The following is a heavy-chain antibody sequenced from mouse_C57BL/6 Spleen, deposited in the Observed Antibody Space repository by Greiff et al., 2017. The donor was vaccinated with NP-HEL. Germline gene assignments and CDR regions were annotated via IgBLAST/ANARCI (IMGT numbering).Heavy chain of an antibody. CDR2: ISSGSSTI. CDR3: ARDSNYVPMDY. Sequence: EVKLMESGGGLVKPGGSLKLSCAASGFNFSDYGMHWVRQAPEKGLEWVAYISSGSSTIYYADTVKGRFTISRDNAKNTLFLQMTSLRSEDTAMYYCARDSNYVPMDYWGQGTSVTVSS. D-gene: IGHD2-5*01. CDR1: GFNFSDYG. V-gene: IGHV5-17*01. J-gene: IGHJ4*01.